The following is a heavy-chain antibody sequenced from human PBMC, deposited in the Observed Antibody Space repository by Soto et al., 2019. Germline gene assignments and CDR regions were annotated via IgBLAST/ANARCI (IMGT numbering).Heavy chain of an antibody. Sequence: SETLSLTCTVSGGSISSYYWSLIRQPPGKGLEWIGYIYYSGSTNYNPSLKSRVTISVDTSKNQFSLKLSSVTAAETAVYYCASEEHDYRDYTHNRLEPLDQVTMVTVCS. J-gene: IGHJ5*02. CDR3: ASEEHDYRDYTHNRLEP. CDR1: GGSISSYY. V-gene: IGHV4-59*01. D-gene: IGHD4-17*01. CDR2: IYYSGST.